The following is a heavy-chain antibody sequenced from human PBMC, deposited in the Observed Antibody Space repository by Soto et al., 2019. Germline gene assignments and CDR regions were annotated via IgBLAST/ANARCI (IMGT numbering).Heavy chain of an antibody. J-gene: IGHJ4*02. CDR2: IIPIFGTA. Sequence: QVQLVQSGAEVKKPGSSVKVSCKASGGTFSSYAISWVRQAPGQGLEWMGGIIPIFGTANYAQKFQGRVTITADESTSTAYMELSSLRSEDTAVYYCARRLQDYGDYDVSFDYWAREPWSPSPQ. CDR3: ARRLQDYGDYDVSFDY. D-gene: IGHD4-17*01. CDR1: GGTFSSYA. V-gene: IGHV1-69*01.